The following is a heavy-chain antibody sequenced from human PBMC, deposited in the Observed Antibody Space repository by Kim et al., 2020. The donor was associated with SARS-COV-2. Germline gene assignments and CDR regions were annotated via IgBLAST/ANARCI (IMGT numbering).Heavy chain of an antibody. D-gene: IGHD3-22*01. CDR3: ARTRITMIVVVNHFDY. J-gene: IGHJ4*02. Sequence: LKSRVTISVDTSKNQFSLKLSSVTAADTAVYYCARTRITMIVVVNHFDYWGQGTLVTVSS. V-gene: IGHV4-31*02.